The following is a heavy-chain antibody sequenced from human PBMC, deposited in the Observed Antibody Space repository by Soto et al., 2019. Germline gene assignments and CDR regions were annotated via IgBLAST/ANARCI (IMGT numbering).Heavy chain of an antibody. CDR3: ARSLSGTSGAFDL. CDR2: ISGDGSST. D-gene: IGHD1-7*01. J-gene: IGHJ3*01. Sequence: EVQLVDSGGGLVQPGGSLRLCCAASEFTFRSYWMHWVRQSPGKGLVWVSRISGDGSSTTYADSVRGRFTISRDNAKNTVYLQMDSLRAEDTAVYYCARSLSGTSGAFDLWGQGTMVTVSS. CDR1: EFTFRSYW. V-gene: IGHV3-74*01.